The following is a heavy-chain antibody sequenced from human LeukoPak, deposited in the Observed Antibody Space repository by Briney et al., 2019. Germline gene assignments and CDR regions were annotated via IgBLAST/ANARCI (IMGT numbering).Heavy chain of an antibody. CDR2: IYSGGTT. Sequence: GGSLRLSCAASGFTVSSNYMTWVRQAPGKGLERVSVIYSGGTTYYADSVEGRFTISRDNSRDTVYLQMHSLRVEDTAVYYCARGQSGDPAFDIWGQGTLVTVSS. CDR1: GFTVSSNY. J-gene: IGHJ3*02. CDR3: ARGQSGDPAFDI. D-gene: IGHD4-17*01. V-gene: IGHV3-53*01.